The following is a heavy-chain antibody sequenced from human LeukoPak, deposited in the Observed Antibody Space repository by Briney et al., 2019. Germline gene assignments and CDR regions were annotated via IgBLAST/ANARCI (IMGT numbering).Heavy chain of an antibody. V-gene: IGHV1-2*02. J-gene: IGHJ5*02. CDR3: ARRMIVANNWFDP. CDR2: INPNSGGT. Sequence: GAPVKVSCMASGYTFTGYYMHWVRQAPGQGLEWMGWINPNSGGTNYAQKFQGRVTMTRDTSISTAYMELSRLRSDDTAVYYCARRMIVANNWFDPWGQGTLVTVSS. D-gene: IGHD3-22*01. CDR1: GYTFTGYY.